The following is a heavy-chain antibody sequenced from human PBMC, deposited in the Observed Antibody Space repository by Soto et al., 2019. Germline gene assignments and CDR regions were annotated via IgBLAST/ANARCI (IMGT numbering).Heavy chain of an antibody. V-gene: IGHV3-30*18. CDR2: ISYDGSNK. CDR3: AKDHYSSSVYYYYGMDV. CDR1: GFTFSSYG. D-gene: IGHD6-6*01. Sequence: PGGSLRLSCAAPGFTFSSYGMHWVRQAPGKGLEWVAVISYDGSNKYYADSVKGRFTISRDNSKNTLYLQMNSLRAEDTAVYYCAKDHYSSSVYYYYGMDVWGQGTTVTVSS. J-gene: IGHJ6*02.